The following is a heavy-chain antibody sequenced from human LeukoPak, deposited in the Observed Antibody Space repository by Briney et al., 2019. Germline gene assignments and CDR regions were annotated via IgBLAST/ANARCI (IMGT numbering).Heavy chain of an antibody. CDR2: IKQDGSEK. CDR3: ATLSATYASGDYYFDY. V-gene: IGHV3-7*01. J-gene: IGHJ4*02. D-gene: IGHD2/OR15-2a*01. CDR1: GFTFSSYW. Sequence: PGGSLRLSCAASGFTFSSYWMSWVRQAPGKGLEWVANIKQDGSEKYYVESVKGRFTISRDNAKNSLYLQMNSLRAEDTAVHYCATLSATYASGDYYFDYWGQGTLVTVSS.